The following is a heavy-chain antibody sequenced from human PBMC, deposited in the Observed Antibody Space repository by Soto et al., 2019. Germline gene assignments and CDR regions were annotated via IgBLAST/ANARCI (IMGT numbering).Heavy chain of an antibody. D-gene: IGHD3-16*01. J-gene: IGHJ4*02. CDR1: GGSLSSNNW. V-gene: IGHV4-4*02. CDR3: ASRGGGDY. Sequence: QVQLQESGPGLVRPSGTLSLTCAVSGGSLSSNNWWIWVRQSPGKGLEWIGEIFHSGSTSYNPSLKSRVTMSVDKSKNHFSLKLTSMTAADTAVYYCASRGGGDYWGQGTLVTVSS. CDR2: IFHSGST.